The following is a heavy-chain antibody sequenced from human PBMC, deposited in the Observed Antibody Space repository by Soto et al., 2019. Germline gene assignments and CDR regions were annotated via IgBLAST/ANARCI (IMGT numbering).Heavy chain of an antibody. V-gene: IGHV1-18*01. Sequence: QGQLVQSGAEVKKPGASVNVSCKASGYTFNSHGISWVRQAPGQGLEWRGWISVYDGNTNYAQNFQGRVTMTTDTLTSTAYMEPRTLGSDDTAVYYCARPDYYNTGSGAFDIWGQGTMVTVSS. J-gene: IGHJ3*02. CDR3: ARPDYYNTGSGAFDI. D-gene: IGHD3-10*01. CDR1: GYTFNSHG. CDR2: ISVYDGNT.